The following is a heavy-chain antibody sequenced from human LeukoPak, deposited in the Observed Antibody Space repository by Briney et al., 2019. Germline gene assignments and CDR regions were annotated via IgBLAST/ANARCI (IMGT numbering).Heavy chain of an antibody. J-gene: IGHJ6*03. V-gene: IGHV1-69*13. D-gene: IGHD3-10*01. CDR3: ARGPSVTMVRGPTGSDGYYYYYMDV. Sequence: ASVKVSCKASGGTFSSYAISWVRQAPGQGLEWMGGIIPIFGTANYAQKFQGRVTITADESTSTAYMELSSLRSEDTAVYYCARGPSVTMVRGPTGSDGYYYYYMDVWGKGTTVTISS. CDR1: GGTFSSYA. CDR2: IIPIFGTA.